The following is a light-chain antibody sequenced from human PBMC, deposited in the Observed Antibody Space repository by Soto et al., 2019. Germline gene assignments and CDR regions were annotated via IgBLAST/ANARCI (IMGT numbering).Light chain of an antibody. CDR2: GAS. Sequence: EIVLTQSPGTLSLSPGERATLFCRASQSFTTSQLAWYQQRPGQAPRVLIFGASRRATGIPDRFSGSGSGTDFTLTISRLEPEDSAVYYCLQYASSPRTFGQGTTVEIK. CDR1: QSFTTSQ. J-gene: IGKJ1*01. CDR3: LQYASSPRT. V-gene: IGKV3-20*01.